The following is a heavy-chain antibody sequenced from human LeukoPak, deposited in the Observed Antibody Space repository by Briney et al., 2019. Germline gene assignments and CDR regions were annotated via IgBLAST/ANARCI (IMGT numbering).Heavy chain of an antibody. J-gene: IGHJ5*02. Sequence: SSQTLSLTCAVSGGSISSGGYSWSWIRQPPGKGLVWIGYIYYSGSPYYNPSLKSRVTIPEDTSKNHFSLKLSSVTAADAAVYYCARGDYDILTGYYQYNWFDPWGQGTLVTVSS. CDR3: ARGDYDILTGYYQYNWFDP. CDR1: GGSISSGGYS. D-gene: IGHD3-9*01. CDR2: IYYSGSP. V-gene: IGHV4-30-4*07.